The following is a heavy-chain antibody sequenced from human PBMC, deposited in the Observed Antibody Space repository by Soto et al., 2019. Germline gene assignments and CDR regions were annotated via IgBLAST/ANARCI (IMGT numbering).Heavy chain of an antibody. CDR3: AKESYVSISFFDY. J-gene: IGHJ4*02. Sequence: GGSLRLSCAASGFTFSSYGMHWVRQAPGKGLEWVAVISYDGSNKYYADSVKGRFTISRDNSKNTLYLQMNSLRAEDTAVYYCAKESYVSISFFDYWGQGTLVTVSS. D-gene: IGHD3-16*01. V-gene: IGHV3-30*18. CDR2: ISYDGSNK. CDR1: GFTFSSYG.